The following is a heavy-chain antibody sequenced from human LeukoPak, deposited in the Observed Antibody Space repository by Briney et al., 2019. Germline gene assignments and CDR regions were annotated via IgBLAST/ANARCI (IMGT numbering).Heavy chain of an antibody. J-gene: IGHJ4*02. CDR3: AKHTGGSRCFED. V-gene: IGHV3-23*01. CDR2: ISGSGSGT. CDR1: GITFSSYA. D-gene: IGHD2-8*01. Sequence: GGSLILSCAASGITFSSYAMSWVRQAPGKGLEWVSAISGSGSGTYYADSVKGRFTVSRDNSKNTLYLQMNSLRAEDTALYYCAKHTGGSRCFEDWGQGALVTVSS.